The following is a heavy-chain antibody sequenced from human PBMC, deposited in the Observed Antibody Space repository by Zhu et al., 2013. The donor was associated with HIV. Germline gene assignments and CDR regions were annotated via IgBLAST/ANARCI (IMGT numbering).Heavy chain of an antibody. CDR1: GGTFSSYA. CDR3: ARVGGTTVKYYFDY. CDR2: IIPIFGTT. D-gene: IGHD4-17*01. Sequence: QVQLVQSGAEVKKPGSSVKVSCRASGGTFSSYALSWVRQAPGQGLEWMGGIIPIFGTTNYAQKFQGRVTITADESTSTTYMELSSLKSEDTAVYYCARVGGTTVKYYFDYWGQGTLVTVSS. V-gene: IGHV1-69*01. J-gene: IGHJ4*02.